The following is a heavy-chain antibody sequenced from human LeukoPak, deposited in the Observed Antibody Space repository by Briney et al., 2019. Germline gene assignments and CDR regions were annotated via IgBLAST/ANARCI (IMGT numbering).Heavy chain of an antibody. V-gene: IGHV3-74*03. CDR1: GLTFSEYW. CDR3: TSGIGTYDY. CDR2: ISKDGGST. Sequence: GGSLRLSCAVSGLTFSEYWMHWVRQDAGKGLVWVAGISKDGGSTEYADFVKGRCTISRDNAKNTLYLQMNSLTVDDTAVYYCTSGIGTYDYWGLGAQVNVSS. D-gene: IGHD1-14*01. J-gene: IGHJ4*02.